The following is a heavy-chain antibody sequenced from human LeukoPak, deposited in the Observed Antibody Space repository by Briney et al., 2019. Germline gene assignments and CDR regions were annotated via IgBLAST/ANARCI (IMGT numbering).Heavy chain of an antibody. J-gene: IGHJ4*02. CDR1: GFTFSSYS. CDR2: ISSSSSYI. CDR3: ARARYCSGGSCYSNYFDY. Sequence: GGSLRLSCAASGFTFSSYSMNWVRQAPGKGLEWASSISSSSSYIYYADSVKGRFTISRDNAKNSLYLQMNSLRAEDTAVYYCARARYCSGGSCYSNYFDYWGQGTLVTVSS. V-gene: IGHV3-21*01. D-gene: IGHD2-15*01.